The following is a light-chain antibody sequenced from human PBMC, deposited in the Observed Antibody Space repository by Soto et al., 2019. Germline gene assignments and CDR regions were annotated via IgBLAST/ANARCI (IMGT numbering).Light chain of an antibody. Sequence: DIHMTQSTSTMSESVGDRVTIVCRASQSISSWLAWYQQKPGKAPKILIYKASSLESGVPSRFSGSRSGTEFTLAINSLQTDDFATYYCQQYHRSSITFGQGTRLEIK. J-gene: IGKJ5*01. V-gene: IGKV1-5*03. CDR3: QQYHRSSIT. CDR2: KAS. CDR1: QSISSW.